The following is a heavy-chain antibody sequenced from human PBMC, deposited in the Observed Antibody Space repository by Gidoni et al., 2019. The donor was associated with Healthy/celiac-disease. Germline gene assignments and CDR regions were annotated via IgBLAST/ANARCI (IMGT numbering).Heavy chain of an antibody. Sequence: QVPLQQWGAGLLKPSETLYPTCAVYGGSFSGYYWSWIRQPPGKGLEWVGEINHSGSPNYNPSLKGWVTISGDTCKNPFSLKLGSGAAADTAVYYCAGRTYCGGDCYSWYGMDVWGQGTTVTVSS. CDR1: GGSFSGYY. V-gene: IGHV4-34*01. D-gene: IGHD2-21*02. CDR3: AGRTYCGGDCYSWYGMDV. CDR2: INHSGSP. J-gene: IGHJ6*02.